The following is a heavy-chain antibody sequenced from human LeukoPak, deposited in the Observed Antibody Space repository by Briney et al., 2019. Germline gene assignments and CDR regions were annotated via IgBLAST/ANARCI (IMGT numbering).Heavy chain of an antibody. CDR1: GGSMSSYY. CDR2: IYTSGST. Sequence: SETLSLTCTVSGGSMSSYYWSWIRQPAGKGLEWIGRIYTSGSTNYNPSLKSRVTMSVDTSKNQFSLKLTSVTAADTAVYYCARLVVVVVAANTYYYYYYMDVWGKGTTVTISS. J-gene: IGHJ6*03. CDR3: ARLVVVVVAANTYYYYYYMDV. V-gene: IGHV4-4*07. D-gene: IGHD2-15*01.